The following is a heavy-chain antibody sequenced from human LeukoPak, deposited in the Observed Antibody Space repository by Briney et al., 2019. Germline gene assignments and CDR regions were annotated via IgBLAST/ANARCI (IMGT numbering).Heavy chain of an antibody. D-gene: IGHD3-22*01. CDR2: ISYDGSNK. CDR3: ARGGLYYDSSGIDY. Sequence: GGSLRLSCAASGFTFSSYAMHWVRQAPGKGLEWVAVISYDGSNKYYADSVKGRFTISRDNSKNTLYLQMNSLRAEDTAVYYCARGGLYYDSSGIDYWGQGTLVTVSS. J-gene: IGHJ4*02. V-gene: IGHV3-30*04. CDR1: GFTFSSYA.